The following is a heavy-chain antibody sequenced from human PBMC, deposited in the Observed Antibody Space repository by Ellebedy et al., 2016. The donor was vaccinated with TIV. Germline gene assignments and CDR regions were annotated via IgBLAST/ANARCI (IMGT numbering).Heavy chain of an antibody. V-gene: IGHV1-2*04. J-gene: IGHJ6*02. CDR1: GYTFTGYY. CDR2: INPNSGGT. Sequence: AASVKVSCKASGYTFTGYYMHWVRQAPGQGLEWMGWINPNSGGTNYAQKFQGWVTMTRDTSISTAYMELSRLKSEDTAIYYCARTYSGNYGLGYYGMDVWGQGTTVTVSS. CDR3: ARTYSGNYGLGYYGMDV. D-gene: IGHD1-26*01.